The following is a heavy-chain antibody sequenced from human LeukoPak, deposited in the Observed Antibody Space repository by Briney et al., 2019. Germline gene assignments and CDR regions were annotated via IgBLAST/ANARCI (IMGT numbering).Heavy chain of an antibody. D-gene: IGHD5-12*01. CDR3: ARGSGYAVFDI. V-gene: IGHV3-74*01. CDR1: GFTFSSYW. CDR2: INSDGNIT. Sequence: GGSLRLSCAASGFTFSSYWMHWVRQAPGKGLVWVSRINSDGNITSYADSVKGRFTISRDNAKNTPHLLMNSLRAEDTAVYYCARGSGYAVFDIWGQGTMVTVSS. J-gene: IGHJ3*02.